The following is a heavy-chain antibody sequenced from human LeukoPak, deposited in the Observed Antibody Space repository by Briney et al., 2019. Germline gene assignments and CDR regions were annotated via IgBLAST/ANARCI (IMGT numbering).Heavy chain of an antibody. Sequence: GGSLTLSCAASGFTFISYAMSRVRPAPGQGLAWVSATSGRGSSTYYAASVQGRFTISRDNSKNTLYLQMNSLRAEDTAVYYCAKVGPRDGYREYYFDYWGQGTLVTVSS. V-gene: IGHV3-23*01. J-gene: IGHJ4*02. CDR1: GFTFISYA. D-gene: IGHD5-24*01. CDR3: AKVGPRDGYREYYFDY. CDR2: TSGRGSST.